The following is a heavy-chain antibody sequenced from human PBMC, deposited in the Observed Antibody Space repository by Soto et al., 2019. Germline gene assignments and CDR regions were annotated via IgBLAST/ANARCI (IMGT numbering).Heavy chain of an antibody. Sequence: SQSLSLTCAFSGDRVSSNSAAWNWIRLSPLRGLEWLARTYYRSRWYNDYAVSVRSRITVNPDTSKNQFSLQLTSVTPEDTTVYYCAGTTSHQWYYMDVWGKGTTVTVSS. CDR1: GDRVSSNSAA. CDR2: TYYRSRWYN. V-gene: IGHV6-1*01. CDR3: AGTTSHQWYYMDV. D-gene: IGHD1-7*01. J-gene: IGHJ6*03.